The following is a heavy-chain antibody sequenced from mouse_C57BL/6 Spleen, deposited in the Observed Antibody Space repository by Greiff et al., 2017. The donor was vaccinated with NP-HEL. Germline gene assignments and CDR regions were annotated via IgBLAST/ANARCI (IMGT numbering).Heavy chain of an antibody. V-gene: IGHV1-59*01. CDR1: GYTFTSYW. Sequence: QVQLQQPGAELVRPGTSVKLSCKASGYTFTSYWMHWVKQRPGQGLEWIGVIDPSDSYTNYNQKFKGKATLTVDTSSSTAYMQLSSLTSEDSAVYYCASEELRRDFGDWGQGTTLTVST. CDR2: IDPSDSYT. CDR3: ASEELRRDFGD. J-gene: IGHJ2*01.